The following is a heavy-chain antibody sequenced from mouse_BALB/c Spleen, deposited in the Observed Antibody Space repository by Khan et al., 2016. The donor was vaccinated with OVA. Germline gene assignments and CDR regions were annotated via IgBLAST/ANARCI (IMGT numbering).Heavy chain of an antibody. J-gene: IGHJ3*01. Sequence: QVQLQQSGAELVRPGVSVKISCKGSGYTFTDYAMHWVKQSHAKSLEWIGVISTYYGDADYNQKFKGKATMTVDKSSSTAYMELARLTSEASAIYYCARGSGNSRFAYWGQGTLVTVSA. CDR2: ISTYYGDA. V-gene: IGHV1S137*01. CDR1: GYTFTDYA. CDR3: ARGSGNSRFAY. D-gene: IGHD1-3*01.